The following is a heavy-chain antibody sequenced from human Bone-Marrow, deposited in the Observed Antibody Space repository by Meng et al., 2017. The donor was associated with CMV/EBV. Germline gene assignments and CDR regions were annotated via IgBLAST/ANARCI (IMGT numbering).Heavy chain of an antibody. D-gene: IGHD3-10*01. CDR2: IYSGGSST. V-gene: IGHV3-23*03. CDR1: GFTFSSYA. CDR3: AKDQSVGAMVRGPISGGYYYGMDV. J-gene: IGHJ6*02. Sequence: GESLKISCAASGFTFSSYAMSWVRQAPGKGLEWVSVIYSGGSSTYYADSVKGRFTISRDNSKNTLYLQMNSLRAEDTAVYYCAKDQSVGAMVRGPISGGYYYGMDVWGQGTTVTVS.